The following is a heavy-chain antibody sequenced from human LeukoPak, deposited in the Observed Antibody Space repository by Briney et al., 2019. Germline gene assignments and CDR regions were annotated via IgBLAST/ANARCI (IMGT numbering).Heavy chain of an antibody. CDR3: ARAPTIGGGWFSTLFDY. CDR2: IYYSGTT. Sequence: SETLSLTCTVSGGSISSYYWSWIRQPPGKGLEWIGYIYYSGTTNYNPSLKSRVTISVDTSKNQFSLKLNSVTAADTAVYYCARAPTIGGGWFSTLFDYWGQGTLVTVSS. V-gene: IGHV4-59*01. CDR1: GGSISSYY. D-gene: IGHD6-19*01. J-gene: IGHJ4*02.